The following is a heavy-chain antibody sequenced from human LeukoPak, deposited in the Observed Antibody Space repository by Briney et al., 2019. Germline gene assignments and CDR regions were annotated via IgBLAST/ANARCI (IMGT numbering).Heavy chain of an antibody. CDR2: IYYSGST. D-gene: IGHD6-13*01. CDR3: ARLTIAAAGSLDY. Sequence: SETLSLTCAVSGGSISSGGYYWSWIRQHPGKGLEWIGYIYYSGSTYYNPSLKSRVTISVDTSKNQFSLKLSSVTAADTAVYYCARLTIAAAGSLDYWGQGTLVTVSS. V-gene: IGHV4-31*11. J-gene: IGHJ4*02. CDR1: GGSISSGGYY.